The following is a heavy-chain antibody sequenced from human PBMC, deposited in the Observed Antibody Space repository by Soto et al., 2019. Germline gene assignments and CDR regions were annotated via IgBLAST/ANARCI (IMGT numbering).Heavy chain of an antibody. D-gene: IGHD4-17*01. V-gene: IGHV3-30*18. J-gene: IGHJ6*02. CDR3: AKAILTVRKVEDYYYGMDV. Sequence: QMQLVESGGGVVQPGRSLRLSCAASGFTFSSYGMHWVRQAPGKGLEWVAVISYDGSNKYYADSVKGRFTISRDNSKNTLYLQMNSLRAEDTAVYYCAKAILTVRKVEDYYYGMDVWGQGTTVTVSS. CDR2: ISYDGSNK. CDR1: GFTFSSYG.